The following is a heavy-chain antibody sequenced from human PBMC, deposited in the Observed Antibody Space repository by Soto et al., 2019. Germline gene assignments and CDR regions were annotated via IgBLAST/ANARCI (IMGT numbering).Heavy chain of an antibody. V-gene: IGHV1-8*01. CDR2: MNPNSGNT. Sequence: ASVKVSCKASGYTFTSYDINWVRQATGQGLEWMGWMNPNSGNTGYAQKFQGRVTMTRNTSISTAYMELSSLRSEYTAVYYCARGFRNQLGVVHAFDIWGQGTMVTVSS. CDR3: ARGFRNQLGVVHAFDI. CDR1: GYTFTSYD. D-gene: IGHD2-2*01. J-gene: IGHJ3*02.